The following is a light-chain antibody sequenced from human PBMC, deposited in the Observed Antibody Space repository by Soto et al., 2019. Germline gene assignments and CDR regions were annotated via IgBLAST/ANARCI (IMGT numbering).Light chain of an antibody. Sequence: QSALTQPASVSGSPGQSITISCTGTSSDVGGYNFVSWYQQHPGKAPKVMIYEVNNRPSGVSSRFSGSKSGNTASLTISGLRTEDEADYYCSSYTSGKTVVFGGGTKLTVL. CDR2: EVN. J-gene: IGLJ2*01. V-gene: IGLV2-14*01. CDR1: SSDVGGYNF. CDR3: SSYTSGKTVV.